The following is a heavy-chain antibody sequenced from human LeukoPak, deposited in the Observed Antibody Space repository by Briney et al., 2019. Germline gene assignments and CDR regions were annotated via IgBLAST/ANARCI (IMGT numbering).Heavy chain of an antibody. CDR1: GGSISSGGYS. J-gene: IGHJ4*02. CDR2: IYHSGST. Sequence: PSETLSLTCAVSGGSISSGGYSWSWIRQPPGKGLEWIGYIYHSGSTYYNPSLKSRVTISVDRSKNQFSLKLSSVTAADTAVYYCAKTWGSGYPHYFDYWGQGTLATVSS. D-gene: IGHD3-22*01. CDR3: AKTWGSGYPHYFDY. V-gene: IGHV4-30-2*01.